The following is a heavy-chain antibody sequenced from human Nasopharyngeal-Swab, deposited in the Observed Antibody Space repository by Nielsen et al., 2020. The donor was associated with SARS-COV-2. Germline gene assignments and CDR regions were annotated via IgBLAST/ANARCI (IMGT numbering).Heavy chain of an antibody. D-gene: IGHD4-17*01. CDR1: GYNFTTYD. V-gene: IGHV1-8*01. Sequence: ASVKVSCKASGYNFTTYDFNWVRQATGQGLEWMGWMNPNSGNTGYAQKLQGRVTMTTDTSTSTAYMELRSLRSDDTAVYYCARDVVRYGDYVGDYWGQGTLVTVSS. CDR3: ARDVVRYGDYVGDY. J-gene: IGHJ4*02. CDR2: MNPNSGNT.